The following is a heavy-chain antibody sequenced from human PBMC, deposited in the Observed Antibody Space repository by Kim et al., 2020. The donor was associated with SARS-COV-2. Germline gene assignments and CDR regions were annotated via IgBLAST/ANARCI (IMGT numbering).Heavy chain of an antibody. Sequence: GGSLRLSCAASGFTFNNYWMTWVRQAPGTGLEWVANIKQDGSEKYYVDSVKGRFTISRDNAKKSLYLQMNSLRAEDTAVYYCARGRGTEYLGQGTLVTVS. J-gene: IGHJ4*02. V-gene: IGHV3-7*01. CDR2: IKQDGSEK. CDR3: ARGRGTEY. CDR1: GFTFNNYW.